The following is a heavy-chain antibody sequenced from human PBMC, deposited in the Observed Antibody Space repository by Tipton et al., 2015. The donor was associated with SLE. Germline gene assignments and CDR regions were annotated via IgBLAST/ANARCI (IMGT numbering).Heavy chain of an antibody. J-gene: IGHJ6*02. CDR1: GGSISSSSYY. CDR2: IYYSGST. CDR3: ARDSGHSGYDFGSYYYGMDV. V-gene: IGHV4-39*07. D-gene: IGHD5-12*01. Sequence: TLSLTCTVSGGSISSSSYYWGWIRQPPGKGLEWIGTIYYSGSTYYNPSLKSRVTISIDKSRNQFSLILSSVTAADTAVYFCARDSGHSGYDFGSYYYGMDVWGQGTTVTVSS.